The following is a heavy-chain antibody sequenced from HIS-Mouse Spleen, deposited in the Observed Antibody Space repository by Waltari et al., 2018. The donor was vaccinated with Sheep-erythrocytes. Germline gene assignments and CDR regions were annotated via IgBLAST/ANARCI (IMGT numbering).Heavy chain of an antibody. J-gene: IGHJ4*01. CDR2: ISSSSSYI. CDR1: GFTFSSYS. CDR3: ARVASGATFDY. Sequence: EVQLVESGGGLVKPGGSLRLSCAASGFTFSSYSMKWVRQAPGKGLEWVSSISSSSSYIYYADSVKGRFTISRDNAKNSLYLQMNSLRAEDTAVYYCARVASGATFDYWGQERWSPSPQ. D-gene: IGHD1-26*01. V-gene: IGHV3-21*01.